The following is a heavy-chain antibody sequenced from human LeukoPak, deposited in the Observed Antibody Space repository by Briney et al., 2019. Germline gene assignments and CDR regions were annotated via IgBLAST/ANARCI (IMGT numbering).Heavy chain of an antibody. CDR2: IYYRGST. J-gene: IGHJ3*02. D-gene: IGHD2-21*01. Sequence: SETLSLTCTVSDGSISSSSYYWGWIRQPPGKGLEWIGNIYYRGSTYYNASLKSRVTISIDTSKNQFSLKLSSVTAADTAVYYCARVHLSILWSDAFDIWGQGTVVTVSS. CDR1: DGSISSSSYY. CDR3: ARVHLSILWSDAFDI. V-gene: IGHV4-39*07.